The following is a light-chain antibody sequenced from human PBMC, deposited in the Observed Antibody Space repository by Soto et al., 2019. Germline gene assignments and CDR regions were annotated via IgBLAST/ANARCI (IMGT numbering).Light chain of an antibody. V-gene: IGLV1-40*01. CDR1: SSNIGAGYD. CDR3: QSYDSSLSGVV. CDR2: RNT. Sequence: QAVVTQPPSVSGAPGQRVTISCTGSSSNIGAGYDVHWYQQLPGTAPKLLFYRNTNRPSGVSDRFSGSKSGTSASLAITGLQAEDEADYYCQSYDSSLSGVVFGGGTKLTVL. J-gene: IGLJ2*01.